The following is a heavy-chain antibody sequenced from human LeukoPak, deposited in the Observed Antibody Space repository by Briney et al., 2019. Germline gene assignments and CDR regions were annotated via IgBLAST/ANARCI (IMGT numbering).Heavy chain of an antibody. CDR1: WFSFADNA. J-gene: IGHJ4*02. CDR2: IRGSGGGT. Sequence: PGGSLSLSCAASWFSFADNAMLWVRQGPGKGLEWVSAIRGSGGGTYYADSVKGRFTISRDNSKNTLYLQMNSLRAEDTAVYYCAKDLRFGDSPGNRFDYWGQGTLVTVSS. V-gene: IGHV3-23*01. CDR3: AKDLRFGDSPGNRFDY. D-gene: IGHD3-10*01.